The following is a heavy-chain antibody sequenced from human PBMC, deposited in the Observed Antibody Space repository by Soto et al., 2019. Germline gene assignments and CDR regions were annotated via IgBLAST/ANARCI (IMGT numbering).Heavy chain of an antibody. Sequence: GGSLRLSCAGSGFSVSGSYMSWVRQAPGKGLEWVSVIYTDSTTYYADSVKGRFTLSRDTSKSTLYLQMNSLRAEDTAVYYCARAPSDSDLHLAFDYWGQGTLVTVSS. CDR1: GFSVSGSY. CDR3: ARAPSDSDLHLAFDY. D-gene: IGHD3-3*01. J-gene: IGHJ4*02. V-gene: IGHV3-66*01. CDR2: IYTDSTT.